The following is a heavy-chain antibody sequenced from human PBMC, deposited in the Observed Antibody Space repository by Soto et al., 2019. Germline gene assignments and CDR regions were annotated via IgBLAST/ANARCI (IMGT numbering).Heavy chain of an antibody. D-gene: IGHD3-22*01. CDR2: ISAYNGNT. V-gene: IGHV1-18*04. CDR1: GYTFTSCG. J-gene: IGHJ4*02. CDR3: ARGTYYYDSSGYSGFDY. Sequence: GASVKVSCKASGYTFTSCGISWVRQAPGQGLEWMGWISAYNGNTNYAQKLQGRVTMTTDTSTSTAYMELRSLRSDDTAVYYCARGTYYYDSSGYSGFDYWGQGTLVTVSS.